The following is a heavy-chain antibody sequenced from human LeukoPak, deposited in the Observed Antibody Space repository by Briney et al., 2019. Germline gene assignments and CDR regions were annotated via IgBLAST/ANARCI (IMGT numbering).Heavy chain of an antibody. CDR1: GFTFDDYG. D-gene: IGHD4-17*01. Sequence: GGSLRLSCAASGFTFDDYGMSWVRQAPGKGLEWVSGINWNGGSTGYADSVKGRFTISRDNAKNSLYPQMNSLRAEDTALYYCARGADYGDYYYMDVWGKGTTVTVSS. CDR2: INWNGGST. V-gene: IGHV3-20*04. CDR3: ARGADYGDYYYMDV. J-gene: IGHJ6*03.